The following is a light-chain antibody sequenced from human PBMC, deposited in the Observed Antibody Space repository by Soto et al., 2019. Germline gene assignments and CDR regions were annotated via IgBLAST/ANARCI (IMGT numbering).Light chain of an antibody. CDR3: QQYNSYSYT. CDR2: DAS. V-gene: IGKV1-13*02. CDR1: QDIKTY. J-gene: IGKJ2*01. Sequence: AIQLTQSPSSLSASVGDRVSITCRASQDIKTYLAWYQQKPGKAPKLLIYDASSLESGVPSRFSGSGSGTEFTLTISSLQPDDFATYYCQQYNSYSYTFGQGTKLEIK.